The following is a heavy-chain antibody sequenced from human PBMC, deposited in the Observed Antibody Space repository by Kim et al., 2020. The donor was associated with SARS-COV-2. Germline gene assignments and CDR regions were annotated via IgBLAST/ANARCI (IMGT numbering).Heavy chain of an antibody. J-gene: IGHJ4*02. V-gene: IGHV3-72*01. D-gene: IGHD2-15*01. Sequence: VKGRFTISRDDSKSSLYLEMSSLKTEDTAVYYCTRRYCNGGSCYAYFDYWGQGILATVSS. CDR3: TRRYCNGGSCYAYFDY.